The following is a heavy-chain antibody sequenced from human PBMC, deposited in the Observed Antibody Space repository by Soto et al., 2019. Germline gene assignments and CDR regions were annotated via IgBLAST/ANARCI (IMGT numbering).Heavy chain of an antibody. CDR2: IKTKTEDGTT. CDR1: RFTFSNAW. Sequence: EVQLVESGGGLVKPGGSLRLSCAASRFTFSNAWMNWVRQAPGRGLEWVGRIKTKTEDGTTDYSAPVKGRFTISRDDSKNTLCLQMNSLRTDDTAVYYCTTDTRWAVAGSPTQDYWGQGTLVTVSS. CDR3: TTDTRWAVAGSPTQDY. V-gene: IGHV3-15*07. J-gene: IGHJ4*02. D-gene: IGHD6-19*01.